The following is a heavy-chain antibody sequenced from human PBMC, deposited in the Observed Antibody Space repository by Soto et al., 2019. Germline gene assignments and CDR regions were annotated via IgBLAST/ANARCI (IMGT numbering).Heavy chain of an antibody. CDR3: ARHGEPYMSRCDSYGMDV. CDR2: INPHSGDT. D-gene: IGHD1-26*01. J-gene: IGHJ6*01. V-gene: IGHV1-2*02. CDR1: GYTFINYY. Sequence: VASVKVSCKSSGYTFINYYLHWVRQAPGQGLEWMGWINPHSGDTYYAEKFQGRVTMTRDTSISTVFMDLSRLTSEDTALYFCARHGEPYMSRCDSYGMDV.